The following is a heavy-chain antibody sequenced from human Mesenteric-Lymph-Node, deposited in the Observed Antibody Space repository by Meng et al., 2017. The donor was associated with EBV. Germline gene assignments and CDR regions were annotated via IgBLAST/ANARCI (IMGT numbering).Heavy chain of an antibody. CDR1: GGSINSFY. CDR2: IYHSGST. Sequence: HVKLQASGPGLVKPSDTPSLTCNVSGGSINSFYWSWIRQPPGKGLEWIGYIYHSGSTNYNPSLKSRVTMSVDMSKNQFSLKLSSVTAADTAVYYCARGEVFDSWGQGTLVTVSS. J-gene: IGHJ4*02. CDR3: ARGEVFDS. V-gene: IGHV4-59*07.